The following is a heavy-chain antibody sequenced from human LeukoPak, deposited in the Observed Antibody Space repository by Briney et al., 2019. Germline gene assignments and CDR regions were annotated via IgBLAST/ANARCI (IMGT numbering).Heavy chain of an antibody. CDR3: ARDAELRYFDWLFTPRYFDL. J-gene: IGHJ2*01. CDR2: ISSSSSYI. D-gene: IGHD3-9*01. CDR1: GFTFSSYS. V-gene: IGHV3-21*01. Sequence: GGSLRLSRAASGFTFSSYSMNWVRQAPGKGLEWVSSISSSSSYIYYADSVKGRFTISRDNAKNSLYLQMNSLRAEDTAVYYCARDAELRYFDWLFTPRYFDLWGRGTLVTVSS.